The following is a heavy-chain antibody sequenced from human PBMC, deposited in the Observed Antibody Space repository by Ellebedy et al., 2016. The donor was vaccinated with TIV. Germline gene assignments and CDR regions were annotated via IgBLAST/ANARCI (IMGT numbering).Heavy chain of an antibody. J-gene: IGHJ5*02. V-gene: IGHV1-2*02. CDR2: INPYTGGT. CDR1: GYTFTDYF. CDR3: ARVTYCSGTSCFDP. D-gene: IGHD2-2*01. Sequence: AVSVKVSCKASGYTFTDYFMHWVRQAPGQGLEWVGWINPYTGGTPYAQKFQGRVTMTRDTSISQAYMELSRLTSDDPAVYYCARVTYCSGTSCFDPWGQGTLVTVSS.